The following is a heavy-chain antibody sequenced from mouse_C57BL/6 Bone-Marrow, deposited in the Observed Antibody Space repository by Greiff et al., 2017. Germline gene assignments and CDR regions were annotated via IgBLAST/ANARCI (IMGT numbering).Heavy chain of an antibody. V-gene: IGHV5-12*01. CDR1: GFTFSDYY. CDR3: ARRATTVVGGFDY. CDR2: ISNGGGST. J-gene: IGHJ2*01. D-gene: IGHD1-1*01. Sequence: EVKLVESGGGLVQPGGSLKLSCAASGFTFSDYYMYWVRQTPEKRLEWVAYISNGGGSTYYPDTVKGRFTISRDNAKNTLYLQMSRLKSEDTAMYYCARRATTVVGGFDYWGQGTTLTVSS.